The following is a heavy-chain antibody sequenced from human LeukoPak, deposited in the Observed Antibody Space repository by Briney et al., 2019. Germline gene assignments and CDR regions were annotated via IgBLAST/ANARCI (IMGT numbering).Heavy chain of an antibody. D-gene: IGHD6-19*01. CDR1: GFTVSNNY. Sequence: GGSLRLSCAASGFTVSNNYMSWVRQPPGKGLESVSVIYSGGGTYCADSVKGRFTISRDNSKNTLYLQMNSLRAEDTAVYYCASQYSSGWYGLDYWGQGTLVTVSS. V-gene: IGHV3-53*01. CDR3: ASQYSSGWYGLDY. J-gene: IGHJ4*02. CDR2: IYSGGGT.